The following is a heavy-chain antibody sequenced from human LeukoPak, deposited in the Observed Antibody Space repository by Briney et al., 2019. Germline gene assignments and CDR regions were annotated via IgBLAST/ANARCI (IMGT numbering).Heavy chain of an antibody. CDR2: IYPGDSDT. CDR3: ARSKRFGELFGDWFDP. CDR1: GYSFTSYW. Sequence: GESLKISCKGSGYSFTSYWIGWVRQMPGKGLERMGIIYPGDSDTRYSPSFQGQVTISADKSISTAYLQWSSLKASDTAMYYCARSKRFGELFGDWFDPWGQGTLVTVSS. V-gene: IGHV5-51*01. J-gene: IGHJ5*02. D-gene: IGHD3-10*01.